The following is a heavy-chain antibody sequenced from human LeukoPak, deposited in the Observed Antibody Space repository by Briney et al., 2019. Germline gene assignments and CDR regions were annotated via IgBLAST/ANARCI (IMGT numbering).Heavy chain of an antibody. CDR1: GGSISSANW. Sequence: PSGTLSLTCAVSGGSISSANWWSWVRQPPGKGLEWIGEIYHSGSANYKPSLKSRVIISVDKSKNQFSLRLNSVTAADAAVYYCARRNILTEGEAFDIWGQGTMVTVSS. J-gene: IGHJ3*02. D-gene: IGHD3-9*01. CDR2: IYHSGSA. CDR3: ARRNILTEGEAFDI. V-gene: IGHV4-4*02.